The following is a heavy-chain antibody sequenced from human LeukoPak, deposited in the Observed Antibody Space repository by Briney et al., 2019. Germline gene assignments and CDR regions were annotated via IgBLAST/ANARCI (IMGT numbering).Heavy chain of an antibody. J-gene: IGHJ4*02. CDR1: GFTFSSYA. Sequence: GGSLRLSCAASGFTFSSYAMSWVRQAPGKGLEWVSGISWNSGSIGYADSVKGRFTISRDNAKNSLYLQMNSLRAEDTALYYCAKESSGWYSNFDYWGQGTLVTVSS. CDR3: AKESSGWYSNFDY. V-gene: IGHV3-9*01. CDR2: ISWNSGSI. D-gene: IGHD6-19*01.